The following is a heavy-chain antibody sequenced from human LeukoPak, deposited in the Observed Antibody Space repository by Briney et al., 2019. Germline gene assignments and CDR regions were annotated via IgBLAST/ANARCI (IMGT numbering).Heavy chain of an antibody. V-gene: IGHV1-3*01. D-gene: IGHD3-22*01. Sequence: ASVKVSCKTSGYTFTSYGMHWVRQAPGQSLEWMGWINGGNGNTKYSEKFQGRVTIIRDTSASTAYMELSSLRSEDTAVYYCARVPLHDDSGHYYPHWGQGTLVTVSS. J-gene: IGHJ1*01. CDR3: ARVPLHDDSGHYYPH. CDR1: GYTFTSYG. CDR2: INGGNGNT.